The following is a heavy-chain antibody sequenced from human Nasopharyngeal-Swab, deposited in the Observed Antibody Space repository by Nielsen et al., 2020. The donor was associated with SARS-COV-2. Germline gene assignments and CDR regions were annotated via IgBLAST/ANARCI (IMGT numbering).Heavy chain of an antibody. CDR1: GYTFSDYY. V-gene: IGHV1-2*06. CDR3: VRDDGGVPGIPETGPPGAF. D-gene: IGHD6-13*01. Sequence: ASVKVPCKASGYTFSDYYMHWVRQAPGQGLEWMGRVNPNSGDTIYAQEFQGRVTMTGDTSIGTAYMELRRLISDDTAVYYCVRDDGGVPGIPETGPPGAFWGQGTLVTVSS. J-gene: IGHJ4*02. CDR2: VNPNSGDT.